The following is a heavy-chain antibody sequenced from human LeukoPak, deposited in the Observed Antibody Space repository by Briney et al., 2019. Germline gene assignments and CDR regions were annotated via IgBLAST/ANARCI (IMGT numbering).Heavy chain of an antibody. CDR2: IIPIFGTA. Sequence: SVKVSCKASGGTFSSYAVSWVRQAPGQGLEWMGRIIPIFGTANYAQKFQGRVTITTDESTSTAYMELSSLRSEDTAVYYCAVWYYGSGSYYTPPDYWGQGTLVTVSS. V-gene: IGHV1-69*05. CDR1: GGTFSSYA. J-gene: IGHJ4*02. CDR3: AVWYYGSGSYYTPPDY. D-gene: IGHD3-10*01.